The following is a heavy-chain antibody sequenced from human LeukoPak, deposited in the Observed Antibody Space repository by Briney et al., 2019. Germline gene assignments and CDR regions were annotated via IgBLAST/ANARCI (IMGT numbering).Heavy chain of an antibody. CDR2: ISSYGDNT. CDR1: GFTFSDYT. CDR3: ARATNSYGGNSDL. Sequence: PGGSLRLSCVASGFTFSDYTMHWVRQAPGKGLEYVSAISSYGDNTYYANSVKGRFTISRDNSKNTLYLQMGSLRADDMAVYYCARATNSYGGNSDLWGQGTLVTVSS. V-gene: IGHV3-64*01. J-gene: IGHJ5*02. D-gene: IGHD4-23*01.